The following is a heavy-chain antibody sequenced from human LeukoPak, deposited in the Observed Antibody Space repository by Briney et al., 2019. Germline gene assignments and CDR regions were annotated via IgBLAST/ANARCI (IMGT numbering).Heavy chain of an antibody. V-gene: IGHV4-34*01. CDR2: INHSGST. J-gene: IGHJ3*02. Sequence: SETLSLTCAVYGGSFSGYYWSWIRQPPGKGLEWIGEINHSGSTNYNPSLKSRVTISVDTSKNQFSLKLSSVTAADTAVYYCARASHRRNAFDIWGQGTMVTVSS. CDR3: ARASHRRNAFDI. CDR1: GGSFSGYY. D-gene: IGHD1-14*01.